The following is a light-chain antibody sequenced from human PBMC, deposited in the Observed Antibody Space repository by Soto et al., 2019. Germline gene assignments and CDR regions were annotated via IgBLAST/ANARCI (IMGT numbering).Light chain of an antibody. CDR1: SSDVGGYNY. CDR3: SSYTSSSTNVV. CDR2: DVS. Sequence: QSALTQPASVSGSPGQSITISCTGTSSDVGGYNYVSWYQQHPGKAPKPMIYDVSNRPSGVSNRFSGSKSGNTASLTISGLQAEDEADYYCSSYTSSSTNVVFGGGTKVTVL. V-gene: IGLV2-14*01. J-gene: IGLJ2*01.